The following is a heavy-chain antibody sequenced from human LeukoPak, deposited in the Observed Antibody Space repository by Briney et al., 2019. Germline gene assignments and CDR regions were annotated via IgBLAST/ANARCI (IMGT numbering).Heavy chain of an antibody. CDR1: GFTFSSYS. CDR3: ARIRPHHYDSSGRSIDASDI. Sequence: SGGSLRLSCAASGFTFSSYSMNWVRQAPGKGLEWVSYISSSSSTIYYADSVKGRFTISRDNAKNSLYLQMNSLRAEDTAVYYCARIRPHHYDSSGRSIDASDIWGQGTMVTVSS. D-gene: IGHD3-22*01. V-gene: IGHV3-48*01. J-gene: IGHJ3*02. CDR2: ISSSSSTI.